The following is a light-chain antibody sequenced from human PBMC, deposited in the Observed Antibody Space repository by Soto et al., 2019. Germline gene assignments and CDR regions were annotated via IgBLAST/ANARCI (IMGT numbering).Light chain of an antibody. CDR2: WAS. CDR1: QSVLYAFNNKNY. J-gene: IGKJ2*01. V-gene: IGKV4-1*01. CDR3: QQYYTTLPYT. Sequence: DIVMTQSPDSLAVSLGERATINCKSSQSVLYAFNNKNYLAWYQQKPGQPPKLLIYWASTRESGVPDGFNGSGSGTDFSLPISSLKAEDVAVYYCQQYYTTLPYTFGQGTKLEIK.